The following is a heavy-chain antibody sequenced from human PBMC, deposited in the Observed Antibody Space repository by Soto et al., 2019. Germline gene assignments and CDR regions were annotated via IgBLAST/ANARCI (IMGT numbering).Heavy chain of an antibody. J-gene: IGHJ2*01. CDR3: ARNVGSYWYFDL. Sequence: EVQLVESGGDLVQPGGSLRLSCAASGFTVSSSYLGWVRQAPGKGLEWVSSIYTGVTTYYAESVRGRFTISTDSFKDTLYLQMNNLRVDDTAIYYCARNVGSYWYFDLWGRGTLVTVSS. CDR1: GFTVSSSY. CDR2: IYTGVTT. D-gene: IGHD1-1*01. V-gene: IGHV3-66*01.